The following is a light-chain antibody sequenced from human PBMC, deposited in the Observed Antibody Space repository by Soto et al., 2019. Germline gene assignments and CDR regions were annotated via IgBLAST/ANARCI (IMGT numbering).Light chain of an antibody. Sequence: IQMTQSPSTLSASVGDRVTITCRASQSISSWLAWYQQKPGKAPKLLIYKAPSLQSGVPSRFSGSGSGTAVSLTISSLQPADFATYYWQQYNSFSYTFGQGTKLDVK. J-gene: IGKJ2*01. V-gene: IGKV1-5*03. CDR2: KAP. CDR1: QSISSW. CDR3: QQYNSFSYT.